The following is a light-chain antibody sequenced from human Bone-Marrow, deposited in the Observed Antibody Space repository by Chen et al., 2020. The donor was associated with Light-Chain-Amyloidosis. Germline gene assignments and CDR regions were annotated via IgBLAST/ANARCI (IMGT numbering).Light chain of an antibody. CDR3: QQYGTSPLT. Sequence: EIVLTQSPGTLSLSPGEGANLSCRASQTISSNYLTWYHQKFGQAPSLLIYGSSSRATGIPDRCTGNVSGTDFTLPINRLVPEYFAMYYFQQYGTSPLTFGGWTKVEIK. CDR1: QTISSNY. J-gene: IGKJ4*01. CDR2: GSS. V-gene: IGKV3-20*01.